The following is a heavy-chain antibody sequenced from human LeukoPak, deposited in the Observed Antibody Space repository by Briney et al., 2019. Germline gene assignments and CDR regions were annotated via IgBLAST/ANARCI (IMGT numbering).Heavy chain of an antibody. CDR1: GFTFIIYS. Sequence: GGSLRLSCAAAGFTFIIYSMSWVRQAPGKGLEWVSAISVSGGSTYYADSVKGRFTISRDNSKNTLYLQMISLRAENTAVYYCAKDDVDIVATILDYWGQGTLVTASS. V-gene: IGHV3-23*01. CDR3: AKDDVDIVATILDY. J-gene: IGHJ4*02. CDR2: ISVSGGST. D-gene: IGHD5-12*01.